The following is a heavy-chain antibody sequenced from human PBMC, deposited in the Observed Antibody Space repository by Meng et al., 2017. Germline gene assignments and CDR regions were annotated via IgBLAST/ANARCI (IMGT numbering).Heavy chain of an antibody. D-gene: IGHD2-2*02. CDR3: AGIPRPGEGDFGY. V-gene: IGHV3-30*04. CDR1: GFTFSSYA. CDR2: ISYDGSNK. J-gene: IGHJ4*02. Sequence: GESLKISCAASGFTFSSYAMHWVRQAPGRGLEWVAVISYDGSNKYYADSVKGRFTISRDNSKNTLYLQMDSLRAEDTAVYYCAGIPRPGEGDFGYWGQGTLVTVSS.